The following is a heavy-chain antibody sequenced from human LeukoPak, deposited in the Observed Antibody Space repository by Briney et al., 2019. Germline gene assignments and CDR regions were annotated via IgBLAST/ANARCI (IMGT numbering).Heavy chain of an antibody. D-gene: IGHD1-1*01. V-gene: IGHV3-73*01. Sequence: GGSLRLCCAASGFTFSSYSMNWVRQPCGKGLEWVGRIRSKTNSYATSYAASVKGRFALSRDDSKNTAYLQMNSLKTEDTAVYYCTRYNVGFESWGQGTLVTVSS. J-gene: IGHJ4*02. CDR1: GFTFSSYS. CDR3: TRYNVGFES. CDR2: IRSKTNSYAT.